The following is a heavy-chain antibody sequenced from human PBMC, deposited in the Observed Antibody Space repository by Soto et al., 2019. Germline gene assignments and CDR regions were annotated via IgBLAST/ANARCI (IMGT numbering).Heavy chain of an antibody. J-gene: IGHJ4*02. Sequence: EVQLVETVGGLIQPGGSLTLSCAASGFTVSSNYMSWVRQAPGKGLEWVSVIYSGGSTYYADSVKGRFTISRDNSKNTLYLQMNSLRAEDTAVYYCARDRIGDYWGQGTLVTVSS. CDR2: IYSGGST. V-gene: IGHV3-53*02. CDR3: ARDRIGDY. D-gene: IGHD2-15*01. CDR1: GFTVSSNY.